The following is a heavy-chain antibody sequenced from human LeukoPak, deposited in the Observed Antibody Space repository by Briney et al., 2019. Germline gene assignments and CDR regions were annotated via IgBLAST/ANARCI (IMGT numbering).Heavy chain of an antibody. CDR3: ARLALTAAVGAFHI. J-gene: IGHJ3*02. Sequence: PSETLSLTCTVSGGSTTSYYWSWIRQPAGKGLEYIGRINTSGSTNYNPSLKSRVTMSVDTSKNQFSLKLSSVTAADTAVYYCARLALTAAVGAFHIWGQGTMVIVSS. CDR2: INTSGST. V-gene: IGHV4-4*07. CDR1: GGSTTSYY. D-gene: IGHD6-25*01.